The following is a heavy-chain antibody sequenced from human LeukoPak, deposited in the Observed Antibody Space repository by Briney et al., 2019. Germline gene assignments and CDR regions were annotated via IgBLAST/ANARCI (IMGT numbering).Heavy chain of an antibody. CDR3: ARETRLGSTSCGVDY. Sequence: ASLKVSCKASGYTFTSYYMHWVRQAPGQGLEWMGIINPSGGSTSYAQKFQGRVTMTRDTSTSTVYMELSSLRSEDTAVYYCARETRLGSTSCGVDYWGQGTLVTVSS. CDR2: INPSGGST. D-gene: IGHD2-2*01. J-gene: IGHJ4*02. V-gene: IGHV1-46*01. CDR1: GYTFTSYY.